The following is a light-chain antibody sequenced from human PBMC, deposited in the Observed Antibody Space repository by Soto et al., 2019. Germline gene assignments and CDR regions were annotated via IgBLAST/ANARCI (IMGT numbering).Light chain of an antibody. CDR2: DVS. Sequence: QSVLTQPRSVSGSPGQSVTISCTGTSSDVGTYNYVSWYQQHPGKAPKLMIYDVSQRPSGVPDRFSGSKSGNTASLTISGLQAEDESEYYRCSYAGSYTSVFGGGTKLTVL. J-gene: IGLJ2*01. CDR1: SSDVGTYNY. V-gene: IGLV2-11*01. CDR3: CSYAGSYTSV.